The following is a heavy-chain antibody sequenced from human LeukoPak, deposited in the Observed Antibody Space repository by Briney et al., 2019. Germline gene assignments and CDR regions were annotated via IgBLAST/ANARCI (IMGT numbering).Heavy chain of an antibody. D-gene: IGHD3-9*01. V-gene: IGHV1-24*01. CDR3: ATGGLRYFGVFDP. J-gene: IGHJ5*02. CDR2: FDPEDGET. Sequence: ASVKVSCKVSGYTLTELSMHWVRQAPGKGLEWMGGFDPEDGETIYAQKFQGRVTMTEDTSTDTAYMELGRLRSEDTAVYYCATGGLRYFGVFDPWGQGTLVTVSS. CDR1: GYTLTELS.